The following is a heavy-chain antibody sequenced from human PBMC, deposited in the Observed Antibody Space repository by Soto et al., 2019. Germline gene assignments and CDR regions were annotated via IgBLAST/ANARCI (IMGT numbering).Heavy chain of an antibody. D-gene: IGHD1-26*01. Sequence: EVQLVESGGGLVQPGGSLRLSCAASGFTFSDHYMDWVRQAPGKGLEWVGRSRNKATSYSTEYAASVKGRFTISRDESKTSLYLQMNSLKTEDTAVYYCARFSGSYTRGLDYWGQGTLVTVSS. CDR1: GFTFSDHY. J-gene: IGHJ4*02. CDR2: SRNKATSYST. V-gene: IGHV3-72*01. CDR3: ARFSGSYTRGLDY.